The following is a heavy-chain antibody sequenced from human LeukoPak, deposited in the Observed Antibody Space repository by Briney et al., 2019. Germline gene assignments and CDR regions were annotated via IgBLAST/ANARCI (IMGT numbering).Heavy chain of an antibody. CDR3: ARGSPSSGYSLPPPFDY. CDR1: GGSISSGGYY. Sequence: SQTLSLTCTVSGGSISSGGYYWSWIRQHPGKGLEWMGYIYYIGSTYYNPSLKSRVTISVDTSKNQFSLKLSSVTAADTAVYYCARGSPSSGYSLPPPFDYWGQGTLVTVSS. CDR2: IYYIGST. D-gene: IGHD3-22*01. V-gene: IGHV4-31*03. J-gene: IGHJ4*02.